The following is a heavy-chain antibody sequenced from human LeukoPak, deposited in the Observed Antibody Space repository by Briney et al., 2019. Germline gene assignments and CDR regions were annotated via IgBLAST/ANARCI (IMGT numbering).Heavy chain of an antibody. CDR1: GYSFTSYW. CDR2: FYPGDSST. CDR3: ARRPSIGSGYFDY. Sequence: GESLKISCQGSGYSFTSYWIAWVRQMPGKGLEWMGSFYPGDSSTKYSPSFQGQVTISADKSISTAYLQWRSLKASDTAMYYCARRPSIGSGYFDYWGQGTLVTVSS. J-gene: IGHJ4*02. V-gene: IGHV5-51*01.